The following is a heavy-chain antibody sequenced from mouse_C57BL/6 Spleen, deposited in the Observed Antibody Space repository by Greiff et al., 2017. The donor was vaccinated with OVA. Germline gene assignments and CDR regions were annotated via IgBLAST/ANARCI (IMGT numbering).Heavy chain of an antibody. V-gene: IGHV1-42*01. CDR1: GYSFTGYY. CDR3: ARSAYDYDSAWFAY. J-gene: IGHJ3*01. Sequence: VQLKQSGPELVKPGASVKISCKASGYSFTGYYMNWVKQSPEKSLEWIGEINPSTGGTTYNQKFKAKATLTVDKSSSTAYMQLKSLTSEDSAVYYCARSAYDYDSAWFAYWGQGTLVTVSA. CDR2: INPSTGGT. D-gene: IGHD2-4*01.